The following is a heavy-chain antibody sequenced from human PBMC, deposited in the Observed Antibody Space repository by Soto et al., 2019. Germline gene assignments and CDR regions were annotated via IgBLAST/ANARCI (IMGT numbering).Heavy chain of an antibody. Sequence: VGSLRLSCAASVFTFSSYSMSCVRQSPGKGLEWVSAISGSGGSTYYADSVKGRFTISRDNSKNTLYLQMNSLRAEDTAVYYCAKEKGGPGYYYDSSGYYSYWGQGTLVTVSS. V-gene: IGHV3-23*01. CDR2: ISGSGGST. J-gene: IGHJ4*02. CDR1: VFTFSSYS. D-gene: IGHD3-22*01. CDR3: AKEKGGPGYYYDSSGYYSY.